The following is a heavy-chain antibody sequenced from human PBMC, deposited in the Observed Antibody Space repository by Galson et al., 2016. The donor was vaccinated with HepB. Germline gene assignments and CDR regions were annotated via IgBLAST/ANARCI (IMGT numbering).Heavy chain of an antibody. CDR1: GYTFISYY. CDR3: AREYYYDISTNQKDAFDI. Sequence: SVKVSCKASGYTFISYYIHWLRQAPGQGLEWMGIINPAGGSTSYAQKFQGRVTLTRDTSTSTVYMEVSSLRSEDTAVYYCAREYYYDISTNQKDAFDIWGQGTMVTVSS. V-gene: IGHV1-46*01. J-gene: IGHJ3*02. CDR2: INPAGGST. D-gene: IGHD3-22*01.